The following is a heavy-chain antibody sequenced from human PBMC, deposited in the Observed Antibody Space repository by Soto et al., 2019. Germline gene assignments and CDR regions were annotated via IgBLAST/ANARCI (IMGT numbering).Heavy chain of an antibody. D-gene: IGHD2-2*01. CDR1: GFTFSSYA. V-gene: IGHV3-23*01. CDR2: ISGSGGST. CDR3: AKGYQLGGYYYYYYMDL. J-gene: IGHJ6*03. Sequence: PGGSLRLSCAASGFTFSSYAMSWVRQAPGKGLEWVSAISGSGGSTYYADSVKGRFTISRDNSKNTLYLQMNSLRAEDTAVYYCAKGYQLGGYYYYYYMDLWGKGTTVTVSS.